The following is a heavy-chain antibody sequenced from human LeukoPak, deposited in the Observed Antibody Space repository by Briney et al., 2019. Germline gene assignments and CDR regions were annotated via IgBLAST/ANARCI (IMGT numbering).Heavy chain of an antibody. D-gene: IGHD6-6*01. CDR2: INHSGST. J-gene: IGHJ6*03. Sequence: SETLSLTCAVYGGSFSGYYWSWIRQPPGKGLEWIGEINHSGSTNYSPSLKSRVTISLDTSKNQFSLKLSSVTAADTAIYYCARDFSSSSTVYYYYYMDVWGKGTTVTVSS. V-gene: IGHV4-34*01. CDR3: ARDFSSSSTVYYYYYMDV. CDR1: GGSFSGYY.